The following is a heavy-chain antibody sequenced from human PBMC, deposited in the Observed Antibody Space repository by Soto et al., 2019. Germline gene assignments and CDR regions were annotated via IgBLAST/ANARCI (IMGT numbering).Heavy chain of an antibody. CDR3: ARAITAGGY. V-gene: IGHV3-48*01. J-gene: IGHJ4*02. CDR1: GFTFSSYS. CDR2: ISSSSSTI. D-gene: IGHD5-12*01. Sequence: PGGSLRLSCAASGFTFSSYSMNWVRQAPGKGLEWVSYISSSSSTIYYADSVKGRFTISRDNAKNSLYLQMNSLRAEDTAVYYCARAITAGGYWGQGTLVTVSS.